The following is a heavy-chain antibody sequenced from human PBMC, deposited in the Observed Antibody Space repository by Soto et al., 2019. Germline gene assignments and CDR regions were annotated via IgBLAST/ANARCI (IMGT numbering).Heavy chain of an antibody. Sequence: PSETLSLTCTVSGGSISSSSYYWGWIRQPPGKGLEWIGSIYYSGSTYYNPSLKSRVTMSVDTSKNQFSLKLSSVTAADTAVYYCARTPIRKWATHTEDYYFYGMDVWGQGTTGTVSS. D-gene: IGHD2-15*01. CDR2: IYYSGST. CDR3: ARTPIRKWATHTEDYYFYGMDV. J-gene: IGHJ6*02. V-gene: IGHV4-39*01. CDR1: GGSISSSSYY.